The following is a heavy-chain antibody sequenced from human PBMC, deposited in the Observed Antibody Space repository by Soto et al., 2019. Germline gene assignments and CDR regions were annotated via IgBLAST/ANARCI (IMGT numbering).Heavy chain of an antibody. D-gene: IGHD6-13*01. CDR1: GYTFTSYY. J-gene: IGHJ6*02. CDR2: IIPIVGTT. V-gene: IGHV1-69*13. Sequence: SVKVSCKASGYTFTSYYMHWVRQAPGQGLEWMGGIIPIVGTTNYAQKFQGRVTITADESTSTAYMELSSLRSEDTAVYYCARRGDSSSWLPLSVWGQGTTVTVSS. CDR3: ARRGDSSSWLPLSV.